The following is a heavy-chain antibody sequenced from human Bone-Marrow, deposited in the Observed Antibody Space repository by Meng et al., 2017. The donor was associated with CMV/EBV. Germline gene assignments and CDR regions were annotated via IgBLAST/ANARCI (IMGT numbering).Heavy chain of an antibody. J-gene: IGHJ4*02. Sequence: GGSLRLSCAASGFSINDYAMTWVRQAPGKGLEWVSAIRGNGDITHYADSVRGRFTISRDNSKNTLYLQMHSLRAEDTAVYYCAKAEEPSQLIESYLDYWGQGTLVTGSS. D-gene: IGHD1-1*01. CDR2: IRGNGDIT. CDR3: AKAEEPSQLIESYLDY. V-gene: IGHV3-23*01. CDR1: GFSINDYA.